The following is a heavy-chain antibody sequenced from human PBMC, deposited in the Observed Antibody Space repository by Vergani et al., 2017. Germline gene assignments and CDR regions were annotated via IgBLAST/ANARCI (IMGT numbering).Heavy chain of an antibody. CDR3: AREVERQLWSYYYYMDV. CDR1: GGSFSGYY. D-gene: IGHD6-13*01. Sequence: QVQLQQWGAGLLKPSETLSLICAVYGGSFSGYYWSWIRQPPGKGLEWIGEINHSGSTNYNPSLKSRVTISVDTSKNQFSLKLSSVTAADTAVYYCAREVERQLWSYYYYMDVWGKGTTVTVSS. J-gene: IGHJ6*03. V-gene: IGHV4-34*01. CDR2: INHSGST.